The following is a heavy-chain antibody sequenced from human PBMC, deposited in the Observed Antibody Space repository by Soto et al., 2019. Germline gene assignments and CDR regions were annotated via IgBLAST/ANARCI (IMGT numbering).Heavy chain of an antibody. CDR1: GGTFSSYA. D-gene: IGHD2-2*01. CDR3: ARGGPAAWPYGMDV. Sequence: QVQLVQSGAEVKKPGSSVKVSCKASGGTFSSYAISWVRQAPGQGLEWMGGIIPIFGTANYAQKFQGRVTXXAXEXXSTAYMELSSLRSEDTAVYYCARGGPAAWPYGMDVWGQGTTVTVSS. CDR2: IIPIFGTA. V-gene: IGHV1-69*12. J-gene: IGHJ6*02.